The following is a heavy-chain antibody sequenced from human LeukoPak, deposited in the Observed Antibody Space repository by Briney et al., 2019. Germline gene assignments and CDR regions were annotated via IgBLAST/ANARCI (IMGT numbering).Heavy chain of an antibody. CDR1: GGTSNSHA. CDR2: IIPNLGAT. Sequence: SVKVSCKASGGTSNSHAISWVRQAPGQGLEWMGRIIPNLGATNRAQNFQDRVTLTADKSTNTAYMELTSLTSDDTAVYYCATTNDGGGYQWGDFFDFWAQGTLVTVSS. J-gene: IGHJ4*02. D-gene: IGHD3-22*01. V-gene: IGHV1-69*04. CDR3: ATTNDGGGYQWGDFFDF.